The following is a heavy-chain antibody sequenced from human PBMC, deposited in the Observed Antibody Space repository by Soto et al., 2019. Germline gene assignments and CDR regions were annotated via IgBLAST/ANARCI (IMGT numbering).Heavy chain of an antibody. CDR3: PRGNPFNYAGFDV. Sequence: QAHLEQSGAEVKRPGASVKVSCKASGYTFSDFDINWLRQASGQGPEWMGWMNAKSGDTFFAQRFQGKFNITWDTSLSTAYMEVGSLTSDDTAMYYCPRGNPFNYAGFDVWGQGTTVAVSS. CDR2: MNAKSGDT. CDR1: GYTFSDFD. V-gene: IGHV1-8*01. D-gene: IGHD3-16*01. J-gene: IGHJ6*02.